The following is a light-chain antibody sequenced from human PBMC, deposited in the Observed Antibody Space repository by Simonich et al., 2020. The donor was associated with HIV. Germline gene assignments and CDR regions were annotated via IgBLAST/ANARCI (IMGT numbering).Light chain of an antibody. CDR2: DVS. CDR3: FSYAGGYWV. CDR1: SSDVGGYNY. Sequence: QSALTQPASVSGSPGQSITISCTGTSSDVGGYNYVSWYQQHPGKAPKLMIYDVSKRPSGVSNRFSGSKSGNTASLTISGLQAEDEADYYCFSYAGGYWVFGGGTKLTVL. V-gene: IGLV2-14*01. J-gene: IGLJ3*02.